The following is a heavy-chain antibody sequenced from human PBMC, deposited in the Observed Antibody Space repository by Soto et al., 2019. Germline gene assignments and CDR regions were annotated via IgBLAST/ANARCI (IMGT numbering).Heavy chain of an antibody. J-gene: IGHJ3*02. Sequence: SVKVSCEASGGTFSSYAISWVRQAPRQGLGWMGGIIPIFGTANYAQKFQGRVTITADESTSTAYMELSSLRSEDTAVYYCARATETTIPHVPFDIWGQGKRVTVSS. D-gene: IGHD4-4*01. V-gene: IGHV1-69*13. CDR3: ARATETTIPHVPFDI. CDR2: IIPIFGTA. CDR1: GGTFSSYA.